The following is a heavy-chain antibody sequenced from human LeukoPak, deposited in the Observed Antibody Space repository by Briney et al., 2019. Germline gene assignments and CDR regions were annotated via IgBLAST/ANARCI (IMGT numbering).Heavy chain of an antibody. V-gene: IGHV3-30*18. Sequence: GGSLRLSCVASGFTFRSYGIHWVRQAPGKGLEWVAVISSDESNKSYADSVKGRFTISRDNSENTLYLQMNSLRPEDTAVYYCAKDPAPIKSSGYWVYWGQGTLVTVSS. CDR2: ISSDESNK. J-gene: IGHJ4*02. D-gene: IGHD3-22*01. CDR1: GFTFRSYG. CDR3: AKDPAPIKSSGYWVY.